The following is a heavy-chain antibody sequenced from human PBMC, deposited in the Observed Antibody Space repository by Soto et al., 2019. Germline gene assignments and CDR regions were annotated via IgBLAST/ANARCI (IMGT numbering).Heavy chain of an antibody. D-gene: IGHD6-19*01. CDR3: VKDGSSGWPYFGDMDV. CDR1: GFTFSSYG. CDR2: ILYDGSKK. J-gene: IGHJ6*02. Sequence: QVQLVESGGGVVQPGRSLRLSCAASGFTFSSYGMHWVRQAPGKGLEWVAVILYDGSKKYYADSVKGRFTISRDNPKNTMYLQMSSLRREDTALYYCVKDGSSGWPYFGDMDVWGRGTTVTVSS. V-gene: IGHV3-30*18.